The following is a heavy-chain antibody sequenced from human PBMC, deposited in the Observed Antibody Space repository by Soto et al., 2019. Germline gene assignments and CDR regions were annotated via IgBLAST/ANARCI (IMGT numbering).Heavy chain of an antibody. V-gene: IGHV3-9*01. Sequence: EVQLVESGGGLVQPGRSLRLSCAASGFTFDDYAMHWVRQAPGKGLEWVSGISWNSGSVGYADSVKGRFTISRDNAKNSLYLQMNSLIAEDTAFYYCAKDLTNYDSSGHYFDFWVQGTLVTVSS. CDR3: AKDLTNYDSSGHYFDF. CDR1: GFTFDDYA. J-gene: IGHJ4*02. D-gene: IGHD3-22*01. CDR2: ISWNSGSV.